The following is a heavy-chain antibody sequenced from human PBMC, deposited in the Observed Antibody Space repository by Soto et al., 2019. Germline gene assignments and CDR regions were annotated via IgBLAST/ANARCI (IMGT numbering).Heavy chain of an antibody. V-gene: IGHV1-69*02. D-gene: IGHD4-17*01. CDR3: ARLDYGDPGY. CDR1: GGTFSSYT. J-gene: IGHJ4*02. CDR2: IIPILGIA. Sequence: QVQLVQSGAEVKKPGSAVKISCKASGGTFSSYTISRVGQAPGQGLEWMGRIIPILGIANYAQKFQGRVTITADKSTSTAYMELSSLISEDTAVYYCARLDYGDPGYWGQGTLVTVSS.